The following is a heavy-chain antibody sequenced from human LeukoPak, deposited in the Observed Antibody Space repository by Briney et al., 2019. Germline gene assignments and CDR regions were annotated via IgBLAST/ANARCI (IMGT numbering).Heavy chain of an antibody. CDR1: GDSISNYY. V-gene: IGHV4-59*01. D-gene: IGHD1-1*01. J-gene: IGHJ4*02. CDR2: IYYTGST. CDR3: AREGGTRSV. Sequence: SETLCLTCTVSGDSISNYYWSWVRQPPGKGLEWIGYIYYTGSTKFNPSLKSRLIMSVDTSKNQFSLKLTSVTAADTAVYYCAREGGTRSVWGQGNLVTVSS.